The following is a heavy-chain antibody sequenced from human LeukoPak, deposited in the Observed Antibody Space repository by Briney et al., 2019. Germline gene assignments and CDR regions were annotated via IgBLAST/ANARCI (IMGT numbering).Heavy chain of an antibody. V-gene: IGHV4-34*01. CDR3: ARAGVPPRRLQYGY. J-gene: IGHJ4*02. D-gene: IGHD4-11*01. CDR2: ISHRGTT. CDR1: GGFLSDFF. Sequence: AADTLSLTCAVYGGFLSDFFWTWIRQPPGKGLEWIGEISHRGTTNYNPSLKNRVTISIDTAKNHLSLNLTSVTAADTAVYYCARAGVPPRRLQYGYWGQGTLVTVSS.